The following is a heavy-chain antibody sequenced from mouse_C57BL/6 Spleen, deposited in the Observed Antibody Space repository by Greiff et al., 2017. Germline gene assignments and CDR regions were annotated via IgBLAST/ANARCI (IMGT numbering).Heavy chain of an antibody. CDR1: GYTFTSYW. J-gene: IGHJ2*01. D-gene: IGHD1-1*01. CDR2: IDPSDSYT. Sequence: VQLQQPGAELVMPGASVKLSCKASGYTFTSYWMHWVKQRPGQGLEWIGEIDPSDSYTNYNQKFKGESTLTVDKSSSTAYMQLSSLTSEDSAVYYCARRGVVATYYFDYWGQGTTLTVSS. CDR3: ARRGVVATYYFDY. V-gene: IGHV1-69*01.